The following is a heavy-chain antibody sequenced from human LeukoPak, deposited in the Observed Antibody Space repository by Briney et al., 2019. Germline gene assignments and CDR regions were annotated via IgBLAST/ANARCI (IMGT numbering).Heavy chain of an antibody. Sequence: SETLSLTCTVPGGSINNYYWNWIRQPPGKGLEWIGYIHFSGSARYNPSLKSRVTLSLDTSKNELSLNLSSATAADTAVYYCASRSAVTDSGFDYWGQGTLVTVSS. D-gene: IGHD3-10*01. V-gene: IGHV4-59*08. CDR1: GGSINNYY. CDR3: ASRSAVTDSGFDY. J-gene: IGHJ4*02. CDR2: IHFSGSA.